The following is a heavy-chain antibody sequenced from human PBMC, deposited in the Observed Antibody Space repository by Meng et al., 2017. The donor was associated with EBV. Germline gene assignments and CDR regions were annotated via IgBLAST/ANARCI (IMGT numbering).Heavy chain of an antibody. CDR2: LILMAGPP. CDR3: ENESGREFTPDY. Sequence: GAEVTSPGTTWTSSSLPSGGPFRMNAGSWWRRPPGKGLEGVGGLILMAGPPHYAQNFQDRVTIIADESTSTHSMELNNLRFEDTAMYYCENESGREFTPDYWGQGTLVTVSS. V-gene: IGHV1-69*01. CDR1: GGPFRMNA. D-gene: IGHD3-10*01. J-gene: IGHJ4*02.